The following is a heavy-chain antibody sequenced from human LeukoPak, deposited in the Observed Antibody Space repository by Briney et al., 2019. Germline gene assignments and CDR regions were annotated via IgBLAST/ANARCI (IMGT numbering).Heavy chain of an antibody. Sequence: SVKVSCKASGGTFSSYAISWVRQAPGQGLEWMGGIIPIFGTANYAQKFQGRVTMTTDTSTSTAYMELRSLRSDDTAVYYCARGVVVVPAAILDAFDIWGQGTMVTVSS. V-gene: IGHV1-69*05. D-gene: IGHD2-2*02. CDR2: IIPIFGTA. CDR1: GGTFSSYA. J-gene: IGHJ3*02. CDR3: ARGVVVVPAAILDAFDI.